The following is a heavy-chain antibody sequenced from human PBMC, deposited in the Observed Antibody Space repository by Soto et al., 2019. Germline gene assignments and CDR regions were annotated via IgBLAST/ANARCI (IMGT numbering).Heavy chain of an antibody. Sequence: SETLSLTCAAYGGSGWSFSGFYRSWIRQPPGKGLEWIGEINHSGSTNYNPSLKSRVTISVDRSKNQFSLKLSSVTAADTAVYYCARFVTRGYCSGGSCYRGWFDPWGQGTQVTVS. D-gene: IGHD2-15*01. CDR3: ARFVTRGYCSGGSCYRGWFDP. V-gene: IGHV4-34*01. CDR1: GGSGWSFSGFY. J-gene: IGHJ5*02. CDR2: INHSGST.